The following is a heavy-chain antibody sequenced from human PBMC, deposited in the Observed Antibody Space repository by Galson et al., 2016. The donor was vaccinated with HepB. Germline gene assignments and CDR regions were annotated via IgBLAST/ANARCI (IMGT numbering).Heavy chain of an antibody. CDR1: GYNFNGHY. Sequence: SVKVSCKASGYNFNGHYMQWVRQAPGQRLEWMGWINADNGNSKYSQKFQGRVTITRDTSASTDYMELRNLRSEDTAVYYCARSNRRYCTSTVCYGEGPNNWFDPWGQGTLVTVSS. CDR2: INADNGNS. J-gene: IGHJ5*02. V-gene: IGHV1-3*01. D-gene: IGHD2-2*01. CDR3: ARSNRRYCTSTVCYGEGPNNWFDP.